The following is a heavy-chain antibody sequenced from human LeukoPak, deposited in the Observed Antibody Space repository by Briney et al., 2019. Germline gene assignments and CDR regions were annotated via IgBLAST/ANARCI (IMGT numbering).Heavy chain of an antibody. CDR2: VYFNGKT. D-gene: IGHD3-16*01. Sequence: KPSETLSLTCSVSGVSISSIDYYWGWIRQPPGQGLEWIGSVYFNGKTYYNPSLRSRVTMTMDTSKNQFSLRLTSVTAADTAVYYCARRPVPGGYAFDSWGQGTRVGVSS. CDR3: ARRPVPGGYAFDS. CDR1: GVSISSIDYY. J-gene: IGHJ4*02. V-gene: IGHV4-39*01.